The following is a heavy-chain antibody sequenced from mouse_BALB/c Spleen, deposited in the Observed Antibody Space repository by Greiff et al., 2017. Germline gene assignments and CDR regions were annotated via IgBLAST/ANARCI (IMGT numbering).Heavy chain of an antibody. Sequence: EVKLVESGGGLVKPGGSLKLSCAASGFTFSSYTMSWVRQTPEKRLEWVATISSGGSYTYYPDSVKGRFTISRDNAKNTLYLQMSSLKSEDTAMYYCTRDGEYDYWGQGTTLTVSS. CDR3: TRDGEYDY. J-gene: IGHJ2*01. D-gene: IGHD5-1*01. CDR1: GFTFSSYT. V-gene: IGHV5-6-4*01. CDR2: ISSGGSYT.